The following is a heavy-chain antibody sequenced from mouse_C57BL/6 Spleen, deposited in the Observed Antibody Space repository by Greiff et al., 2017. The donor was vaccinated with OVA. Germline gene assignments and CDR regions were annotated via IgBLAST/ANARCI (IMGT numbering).Heavy chain of an antibody. CDR2: INPNNGGT. CDR1: GYTFTDYN. CDR3: ARDPTTVVARWYFDV. D-gene: IGHD1-1*01. V-gene: IGHV1-18*01. Sequence: VQLKESGPELVKPGASVKIPCKASGYTFTDYNMDWVKQSHGKSLEWIGDINPNNGGTIYNQKFKGKATLTVDKSSSTAYMELRSLTSEDTAGYYCARDPTTVVARWYFDVWGTGTTVTVSS. J-gene: IGHJ1*03.